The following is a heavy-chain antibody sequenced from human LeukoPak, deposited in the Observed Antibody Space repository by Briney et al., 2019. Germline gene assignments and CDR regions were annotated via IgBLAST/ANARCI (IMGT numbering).Heavy chain of an antibody. J-gene: IGHJ4*02. CDR1: GGSSGGYY. V-gene: IGHV4-59*08. Sequence: SETLSLTCTVTGGSSGGYYWSWIRQPPGKGLEWIGYVYNSEYTSYNPSLRSRVSISFDTSENQFSLSLTSVTAADTAVYYCARNLGSGYSYLFDYWGQGTLVTVSS. D-gene: IGHD2-15*01. CDR2: VYNSEYT. CDR3: ARNLGSGYSYLFDY.